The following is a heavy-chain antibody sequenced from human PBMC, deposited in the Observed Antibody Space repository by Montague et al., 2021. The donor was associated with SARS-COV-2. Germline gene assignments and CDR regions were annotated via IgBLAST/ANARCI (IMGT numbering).Heavy chain of an antibody. Sequence: SETLSLTCTVSGGSISTSSYYWGRICQPPGMGLVWNGSIYYSGSTNYNPSLKSRVTTSVDTSKNQFSLKLSSVTAADTAVYYCASRVKETTSHYYYYGMDVWGQGTTVTVSS. J-gene: IGHJ6*02. V-gene: IGHV4-39*01. CDR2: IYYSGST. CDR1: GGSISTSSYY. CDR3: ASRVKETTSHYYYYGMDV. D-gene: IGHD1-1*01.